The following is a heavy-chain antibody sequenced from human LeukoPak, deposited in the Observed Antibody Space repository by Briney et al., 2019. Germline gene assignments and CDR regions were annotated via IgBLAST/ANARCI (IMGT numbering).Heavy chain of an antibody. J-gene: IGHJ4*02. CDR3: ANPPTHSSGWHHYFDY. D-gene: IGHD6-19*01. Sequence: GGSLRLSCAASGFTFSGYAMSWVRQAPGKGLEWVSAISGSGGSTYYADSVKGRFTISRDNSKNTLYLQMNSLRAEDTAVYYCANPPTHSSGWHHYFDYWGQGTLVTVSS. V-gene: IGHV3-23*01. CDR2: ISGSGGST. CDR1: GFTFSGYA.